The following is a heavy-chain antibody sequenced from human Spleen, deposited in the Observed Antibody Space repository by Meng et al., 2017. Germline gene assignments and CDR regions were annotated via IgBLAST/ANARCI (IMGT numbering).Heavy chain of an antibody. CDR3: AWGVGPPYVRPYYFDY. CDR2: ISYTGST. V-gene: IGHV4-61*08. J-gene: IGHJ4*02. CDR1: VGSVSKGGSY. D-gene: IGHD3-10*01. Sequence: QATCPWLSEAPSCWCPPCTFSVGSVSKGGSYGGWDRRPPRKRLGLGGYISYTGSTNYIPSLKSRVTISIDTSKNQCSRKRGSVTAAATAVYSCAWGVGPPYVRPYYFDYWGQGTVVTVSS.